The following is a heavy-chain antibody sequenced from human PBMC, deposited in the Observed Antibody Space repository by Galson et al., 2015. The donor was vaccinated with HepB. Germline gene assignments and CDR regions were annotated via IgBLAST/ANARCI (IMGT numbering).Heavy chain of an antibody. CDR3: TTRPDYDYVWGSYLRYGMDV. Sequence: SLRLSCAASGFTFSNAWMSWVRQAPGEGLEWVGRIKSQTDGGTTDYAAPVKGRFTISRDDSKNTLYLQMNSLKTEDTAVYYCTTRPDYDYVWGSYLRYGMDVWGQGTTVTVSS. D-gene: IGHD3-16*02. J-gene: IGHJ6*02. CDR2: IKSQTDGGTT. V-gene: IGHV3-15*01. CDR1: GFTFSNAW.